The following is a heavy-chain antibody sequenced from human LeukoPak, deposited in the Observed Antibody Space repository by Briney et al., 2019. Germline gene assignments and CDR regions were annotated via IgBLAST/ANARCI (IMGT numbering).Heavy chain of an antibody. CDR2: TYYSGST. V-gene: IGHV4-39*01. D-gene: IGHD3-22*01. CDR3: ARTRLVLGYYDSSGYSPY. CDR1: GGSIGSSGYY. J-gene: IGHJ4*02. Sequence: SETLSLTCNVSGGSIGSSGYYWGWLPQPPGKGLEWIVSTYYSGSTYYNPSLKRRDTITVDTSKNQFSLKLSSVTAADTAVYYCARTRLVLGYYDSSGYSPYWGQGTLVTVSS.